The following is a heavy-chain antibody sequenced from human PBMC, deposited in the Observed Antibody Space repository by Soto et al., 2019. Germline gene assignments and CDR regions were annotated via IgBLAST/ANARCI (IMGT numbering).Heavy chain of an antibody. CDR2: ISYDGSNK. CDR3: ARTEGYCSGGSCFSVPHYYYYYGMDV. Sequence: GGSLRLSCAASGFTFSSYAMHWVRQAPGKGLEWVAVISYDGSNKYYADSVKGRFTISRDNSKNTLYLQMNSLRAEDTAVYYCARTEGYCSGGSCFSVPHYYYYYGMDVWGQGTTVTVSS. V-gene: IGHV3-30-3*01. J-gene: IGHJ6*02. CDR1: GFTFSSYA. D-gene: IGHD2-15*01.